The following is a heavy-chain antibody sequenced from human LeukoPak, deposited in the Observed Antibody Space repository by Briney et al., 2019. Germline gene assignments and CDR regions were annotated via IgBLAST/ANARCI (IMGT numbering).Heavy chain of an antibody. J-gene: IGHJ6*02. D-gene: IGHD5-24*01. CDR3: AKVRRDGYNWGYGMDV. CDR1: GFTFSSYS. CDR2: ISSGSSNI. V-gene: IGHV3-48*01. Sequence: GGSLRLSCAASGFTFSSYSMNWVRQAPGKGLEWVSYISSGSSNIYYADSVKGRFTISRDNAKNSLYLQMNSLRAEDTAVYYCAKVRRDGYNWGYGMDVWGQGTTVTVSS.